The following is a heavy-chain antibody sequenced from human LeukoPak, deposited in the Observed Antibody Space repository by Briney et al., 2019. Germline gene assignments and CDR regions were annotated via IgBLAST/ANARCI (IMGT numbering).Heavy chain of an antibody. Sequence: GGSPRLSCTASGFTFGDYAMSWVRQAPGKGLEWVGFIRSKVYGGTTEYAASVKGRFTISRDDSKSIAYLQVNSLRTEDTAVYYCTGSFGELSFFAHWGQGTLVTVSS. D-gene: IGHD3-16*01. CDR2: IRSKVYGGTT. CDR1: GFTFGDYA. J-gene: IGHJ4*02. CDR3: TGSFGELSFFAH. V-gene: IGHV3-49*04.